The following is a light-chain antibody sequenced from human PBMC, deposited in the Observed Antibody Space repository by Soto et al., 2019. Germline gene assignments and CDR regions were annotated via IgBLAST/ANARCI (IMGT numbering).Light chain of an antibody. J-gene: IGKJ4*01. Sequence: EIVMTQSPATLSVSPGERATLSCRASQSVSSNLAWYQQKPGQAPRLLIYGASTRATGIPARFSGSGSGTEFTLSISSLQSEDLAVYYCQQYNNWPYFGGGTKVEIK. CDR3: QQYNNWPY. CDR1: QSVSSN. V-gene: IGKV3-15*01. CDR2: GAS.